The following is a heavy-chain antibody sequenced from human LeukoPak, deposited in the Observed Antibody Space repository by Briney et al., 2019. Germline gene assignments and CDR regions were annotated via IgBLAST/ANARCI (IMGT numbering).Heavy chain of an antibody. D-gene: IGHD4-17*01. V-gene: IGHV4-59*01. Sequence: SETLSLTCTVSSGSISGSYWSWLRQPPGKGLEWIAYMYNSGSTNYNTSLKSRVTISIDTSKNQFSLKLSSLTAADTAIYYCARGIESYGDYGYWGQGILVTVSS. CDR3: ARGIESYGDYGY. CDR1: SGSISGSY. J-gene: IGHJ4*02. CDR2: MYNSGST.